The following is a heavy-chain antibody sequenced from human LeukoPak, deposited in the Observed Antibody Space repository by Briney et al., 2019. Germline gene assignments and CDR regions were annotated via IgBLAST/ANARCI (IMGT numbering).Heavy chain of an antibody. CDR2: IYYSGST. V-gene: IGHV4-59*01. CDR1: GGSISSYY. Sequence: SETLSLTCTVSGGSISSYYWSWIRQPPGKGLEWIGYIYYSGSTNYNPSLKSRVTISVDTSMNQFSLKLSSVTAADTAVYYCARDHYDILTGYIYFDYWGQGTLVTVSS. D-gene: IGHD3-9*01. J-gene: IGHJ4*02. CDR3: ARDHYDILTGYIYFDY.